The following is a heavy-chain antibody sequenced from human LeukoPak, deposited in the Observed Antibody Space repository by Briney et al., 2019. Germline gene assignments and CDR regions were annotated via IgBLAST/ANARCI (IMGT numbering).Heavy chain of an antibody. D-gene: IGHD3-10*02. CDR3: AELGITMIGGV. CDR1: GFTFSSYE. CDR2: ISSSCSTI. V-gene: IGHV3-48*03. Sequence: GGSLRPSCAASGFTFSSYEMNWVRQAPGKGLEWVSYISSSCSTIYYADSVKGRFTISRDNAKNSLYLQMNSLRAEDTAVYYCAELGITMIGGVWGKGTTVTISS. J-gene: IGHJ6*04.